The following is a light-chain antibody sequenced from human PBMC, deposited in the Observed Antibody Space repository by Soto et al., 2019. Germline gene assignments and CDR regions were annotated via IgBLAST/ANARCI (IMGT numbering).Light chain of an antibody. CDR1: QSIHRY. J-gene: IGKJ5*01. Sequence: DIQMTQSPSSLSASVGDRVTITCRASQSIHRYLNWYQQKPGKAPKLLIYDASSLESGVPSRFSGSGSGTYFTLTISGLQPDDFGTYYCQQCNTFWTFGQGTRLEIK. V-gene: IGKV1-5*01. CDR2: DAS. CDR3: QQCNTFWT.